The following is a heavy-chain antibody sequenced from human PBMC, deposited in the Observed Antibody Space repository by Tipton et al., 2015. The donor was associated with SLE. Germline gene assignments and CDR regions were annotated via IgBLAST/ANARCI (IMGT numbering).Heavy chain of an antibody. J-gene: IGHJ3*02. Sequence: LRLSCTVSGGSISSFYWSWIRQPAGKGLEWIGRIYTSGSTNYNPSLKSRVTISVDTSKNQFSLKLSSVTAADTAVYYCASGSGSYYKPLDAFDIWGQGTIVTVSS. CDR3: ASGSGSYYKPLDAFDI. V-gene: IGHV4-4*07. CDR1: GGSISSFY. D-gene: IGHD3-10*01. CDR2: IYTSGST.